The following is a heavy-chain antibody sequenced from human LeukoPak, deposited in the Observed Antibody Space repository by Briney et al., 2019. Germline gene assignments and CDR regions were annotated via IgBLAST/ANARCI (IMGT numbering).Heavy chain of an antibody. D-gene: IGHD3-10*01. CDR3: AGDGTGVLPGDAFDI. CDR2: ISHSGNDI. V-gene: IGHV3-21*05. J-gene: IGHJ3*02. CDR1: GFTFSTHS. Sequence: KSGGSLTLSCAASGFTFSTHSMNWVRQAPGKGLEWVSYISHSGNDIYYGESVRGRFTTSRDNAKNSLYLQMHTLSAEDTAVYYYAGDGTGVLPGDAFDIWSQGTMVTVSS.